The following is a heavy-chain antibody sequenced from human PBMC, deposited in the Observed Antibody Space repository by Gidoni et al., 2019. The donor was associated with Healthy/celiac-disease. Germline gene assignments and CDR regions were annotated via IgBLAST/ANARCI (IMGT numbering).Heavy chain of an antibody. CDR3: ARDGYSSSPPPYYGMDV. J-gene: IGHJ6*02. CDR2: INHSGST. V-gene: IGHV4-34*01. Sequence: QVQLQQWGAGLLKPSETLSLTCAVYGGSLSGYYWSWIRQPPGKGLGWIGEINHSGSTNYNPSLKSRVTISVDTSKNQFSLKLSSVTAADTAVYYCARDGYSSSPPPYYGMDVWGQGTTVTVSS. CDR1: GGSLSGYY. D-gene: IGHD6-13*01.